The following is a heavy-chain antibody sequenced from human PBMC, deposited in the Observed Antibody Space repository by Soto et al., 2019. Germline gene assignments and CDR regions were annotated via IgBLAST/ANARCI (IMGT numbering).Heavy chain of an antibody. Sequence: GGSLRLSCAASGFTFSSYAMSWVRRAPGKGLEWVSAISGSGGSTYYADSVKGRFTISRDNSKNTLYLQMNSLRAEDTAVYYWAKDLVGGVVVPAMAFDFWGQGTLVTVSS. V-gene: IGHV3-23*01. CDR1: GFTFSSYA. CDR3: AKDLVGGVVVPAMAFDF. CDR2: ISGSGGST. J-gene: IGHJ3*01. D-gene: IGHD2-21*02.